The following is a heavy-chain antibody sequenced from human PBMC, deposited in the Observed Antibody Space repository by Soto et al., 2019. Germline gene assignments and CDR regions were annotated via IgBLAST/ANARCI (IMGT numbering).Heavy chain of an antibody. CDR2: VRGNGDPP. Sequence: PGGSLRLSCAASGITFDNYAMNWVRQAPGKGLEYVSGVRGNGDPPFYADSVKGRFTISRDNSKNTLYLQMSSLSADDTAVYYCVKSRGGNNFDFFDWGQGALVTVSS. D-gene: IGHD5-12*01. J-gene: IGHJ4*02. CDR1: GITFDNYA. V-gene: IGHV3-64D*06. CDR3: VKSRGGNNFDFFD.